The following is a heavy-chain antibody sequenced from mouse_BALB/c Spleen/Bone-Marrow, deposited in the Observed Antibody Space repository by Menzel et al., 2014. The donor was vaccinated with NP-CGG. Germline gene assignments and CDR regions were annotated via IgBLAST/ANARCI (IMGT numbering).Heavy chain of an antibody. CDR1: GYTFTDYA. CDR3: ARSNYGSSYVFDY. CDR2: ISTYSGNT. D-gene: IGHD1-1*01. Sequence: VQLAESGPELVRPGVSAKISCKGSGYTFTDYAMHWVKQSHAKSLKWIGVISTYSGNTNYNQKFKGKATMTVDKSSSTAYMELARLTSEDSAIYYCARSNYGSSYVFDYWGQGTTLTVSS. V-gene: IGHV1-67*01. J-gene: IGHJ2*01.